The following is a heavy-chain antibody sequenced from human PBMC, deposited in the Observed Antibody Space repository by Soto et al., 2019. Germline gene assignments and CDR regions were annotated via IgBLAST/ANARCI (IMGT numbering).Heavy chain of an antibody. CDR2: IYYSGST. D-gene: IGHD2-15*01. CDR1: GGSISSSSYY. Sequence: QLQLQESGPGLVKPSETLSLTCTVSGGSISSSSYYWGWIRQPPGKGLAWIGSIYYSGSTYYNPCLKSRVTITGDTSKNQYSLKLSSVAAADTAVYYCARRGKGVVALDYWGQGTLVTVSS. CDR3: ARRGKGVVALDY. J-gene: IGHJ4*02. V-gene: IGHV4-39*01.